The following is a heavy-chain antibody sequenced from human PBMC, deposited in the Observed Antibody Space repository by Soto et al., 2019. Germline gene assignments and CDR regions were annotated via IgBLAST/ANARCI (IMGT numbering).Heavy chain of an antibody. CDR2: IYYSGST. CDR1: GGSISSGDYY. CDR3: AREGIVDTAMVITH. D-gene: IGHD5-18*01. J-gene: IGHJ4*02. V-gene: IGHV4-30-4*01. Sequence: SETLSLTCTVSGGSISSGDYYWSWIRQPPGKGLEWIGYIYYSGSTYYNPSLKSRVTISVDTSKNQFSLKLSSVTAADTAVYYWAREGIVDTAMVITHWGQGTLVTVSS.